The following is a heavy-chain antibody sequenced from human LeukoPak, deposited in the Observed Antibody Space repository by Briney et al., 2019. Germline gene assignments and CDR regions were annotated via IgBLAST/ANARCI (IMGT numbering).Heavy chain of an antibody. V-gene: IGHV3-9*01. CDR3: AKGIVPAVTYYFDY. CDR1: GFTFDDYA. J-gene: IGHJ4*02. CDR2: ISWNSGSI. D-gene: IGHD2-2*01. Sequence: GGSLRLSCAASGFTFDDYAMHWVRQAPGKGLEWVSGISWNSGSIGYADSVKGRFTISRDNAKNSLYLQMNSLRAEDTALYYCAKGIVPAVTYYFDYWGREPWSPSPQ.